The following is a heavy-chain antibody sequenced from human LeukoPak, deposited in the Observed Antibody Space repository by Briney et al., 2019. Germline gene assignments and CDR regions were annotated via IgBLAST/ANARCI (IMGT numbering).Heavy chain of an antibody. J-gene: IGHJ4*02. D-gene: IGHD4-17*01. CDR1: GFTFSSYW. V-gene: IGHV3-7*01. Sequence: GGSLRLSCAASGFTFSSYWMSWVRQAPGKGLEWVANIKQDGSEKHYVDSVKGRFTISRDNAKNSLYLQMNSLRAEDTAVYFCAREGNYGDYDYYWGQGTLVTVSS. CDR2: IKQDGSEK. CDR3: AREGNYGDYDYY.